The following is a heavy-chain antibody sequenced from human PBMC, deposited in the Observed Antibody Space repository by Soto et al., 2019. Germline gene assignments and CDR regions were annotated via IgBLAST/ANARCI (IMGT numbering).Heavy chain of an antibody. D-gene: IGHD3-16*01. CDR1: GGSISSSNYY. Sequence: QLQLQESGPGLVKPSETLSLTCTVSGGSISSSNYYWGWIRQPPGKGLEWIGRIYYSGSTSYNSSLKSRVPISGDTSKNQFSLRLSSVTAADTAVYYCASPTLGAFDIWGQGTMVTVSS. V-gene: IGHV4-39*01. CDR2: IYYSGST. CDR3: ASPTLGAFDI. J-gene: IGHJ3*02.